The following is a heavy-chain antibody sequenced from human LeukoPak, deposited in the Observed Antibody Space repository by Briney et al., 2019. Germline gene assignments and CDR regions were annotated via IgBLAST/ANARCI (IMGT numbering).Heavy chain of an antibody. Sequence: GGSLRLSCAGSGFTFSSYAMSWVRQAPGKGLEWVAVISYDGSNKYNADSVKGRFTISRDNSKNTLYLQMNSLRREDTAEYYCARAEYDRSGSIYYYYGMDIWGQGTTVTVSS. V-gene: IGHV3-30-3*01. D-gene: IGHD3-22*01. CDR3: ARAEYDRSGSIYYYYGMDI. J-gene: IGHJ6*02. CDR2: ISYDGSNK. CDR1: GFTFSSYA.